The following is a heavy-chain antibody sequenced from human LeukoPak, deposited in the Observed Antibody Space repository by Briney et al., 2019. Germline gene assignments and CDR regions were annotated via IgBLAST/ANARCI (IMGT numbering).Heavy chain of an antibody. CDR1: GGSISSGGYY. V-gene: IGHV4-31*03. D-gene: IGHD1-26*01. Sequence: PSETLSLTCTVSGGSISSGGYYWSWIRQHPGKGLEWIGYIYYSGSTYYNPSLKSRVTISVDTSKNQFSLKLSSVTAADTAMYYCARAPPGQWELLNYWGQGTLVTVSS. J-gene: IGHJ4*02. CDR3: ARAPPGQWELLNY. CDR2: IYYSGST.